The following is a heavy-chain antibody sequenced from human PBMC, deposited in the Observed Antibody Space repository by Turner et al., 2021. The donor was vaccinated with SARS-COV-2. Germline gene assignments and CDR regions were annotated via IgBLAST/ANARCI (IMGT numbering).Heavy chain of an antibody. J-gene: IGHJ6*03. CDR3: AKAETYSSGWSGGRSYYYYYMDV. Sequence: QVQLVESGGGVVQPGRSLRLSCSASGFTFSRYGMHWVRQAPGKGLEWVAVISYYGSNKYYADSVKGRFTISRDNSKNTLYLQMNSLRAEDTAVYYCAKAETYSSGWSGGRSYYYYYMDVWGKGTTVTVSS. D-gene: IGHD6-19*01. V-gene: IGHV3-30*18. CDR1: GFTFSRYG. CDR2: ISYYGSNK.